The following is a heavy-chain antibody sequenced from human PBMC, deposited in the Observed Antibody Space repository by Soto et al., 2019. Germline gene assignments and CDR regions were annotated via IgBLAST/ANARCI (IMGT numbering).Heavy chain of an antibody. J-gene: IGHJ4*02. V-gene: IGHV1-69*08. D-gene: IGHD3-10*01. Sequence: QVQLVQSGAEVKKPGSSVKVSCKASGGTFSSYTISWVRQAPGQGLEWMGRIIPILGIANYAQKFQGRVTITADKSTSTAYTERSSLRSEDTAVYYCAREEYSLGWGAIFDYWGQGTLVTVSS. CDR3: AREEYSLGWGAIFDY. CDR2: IIPILGIA. CDR1: GGTFSSYT.